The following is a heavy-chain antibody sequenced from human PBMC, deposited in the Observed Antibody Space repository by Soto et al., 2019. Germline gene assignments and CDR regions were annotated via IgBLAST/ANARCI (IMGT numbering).Heavy chain of an antibody. CDR1: GGTFRTHA. Sequence: QVQLVQSGAEVKKPGSSVKVSCKASGGTFRTHAISWVRQAPGQGLEWMGGIIPLFGTAKYAQKFQGRVTITADSSTSTAYMELSSLSSEDTAVYFCAVPTTGMFYFDYWGQGTLVTVSS. CDR2: IIPLFGTA. CDR3: AVPTTGMFYFDY. D-gene: IGHD1-1*01. J-gene: IGHJ4*02. V-gene: IGHV1-69*12.